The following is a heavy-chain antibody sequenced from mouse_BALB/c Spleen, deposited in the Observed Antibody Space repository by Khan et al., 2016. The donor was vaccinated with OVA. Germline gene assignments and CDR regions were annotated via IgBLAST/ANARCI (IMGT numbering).Heavy chain of an antibody. CDR3: ASLLTGSFAY. J-gene: IGHJ3*01. CDR1: GFTFSSYS. V-gene: IGHV5-6*01. D-gene: IGHD4-1*01. Sequence: EVELVESGGDLVKPGGSLKLSCAASGFTFSSYSMSWVRQTPDKRLEWVATIRSDGDYTYFPDSVKGRFTISRDNAKKPLNLQMSSLKSEDTALYYCASLLTGSFAYWGQGTLVTVSA. CDR2: IRSDGDYT.